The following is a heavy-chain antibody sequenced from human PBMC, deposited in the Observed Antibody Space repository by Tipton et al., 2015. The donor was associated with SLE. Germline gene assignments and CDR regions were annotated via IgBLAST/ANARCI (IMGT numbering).Heavy chain of an antibody. Sequence: TLSLTCAVYGGSFSGYHWTWFRQPPGPGLEWIWEIADTGSPNYNQSLKSRVTISLDTSKSQFSLILNSLTAADTAVYYCARGPFQRWPPGAYWGQGTLVTVSS. CDR1: GGSFSGYH. CDR2: IADTGSP. CDR3: ARGPFQRWPPGAY. V-gene: IGHV4-34*01. J-gene: IGHJ4*02. D-gene: IGHD6-19*01.